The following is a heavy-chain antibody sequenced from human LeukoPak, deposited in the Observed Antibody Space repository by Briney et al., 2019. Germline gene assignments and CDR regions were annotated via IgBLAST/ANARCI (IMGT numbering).Heavy chain of an antibody. Sequence: GGSLRLSCAASGFTFSSYSMNWVRQAPGKGLEWVSSISSSSSYIYYADSVKGRFTISRDNAKNTLYLQMNSLGADDTAVYYCAKGNWRYFDYGGQGTLVTVSS. J-gene: IGHJ4*02. D-gene: IGHD1-1*01. CDR1: GFTFSSYS. CDR3: AKGNWRYFDY. V-gene: IGHV3-21*04. CDR2: ISSSSSYI.